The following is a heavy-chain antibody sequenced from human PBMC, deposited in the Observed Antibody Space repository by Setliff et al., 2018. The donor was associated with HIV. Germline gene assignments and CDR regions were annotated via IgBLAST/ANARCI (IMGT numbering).Heavy chain of an antibody. CDR3: ARVPWGGRGEYYYYYMDV. D-gene: IGHD3-16*01. J-gene: IGHJ6*03. CDR1: GGSFSGYY. CDR2: INHSGST. Sequence: LETLSLTCAVYGGSFSGYYWSWIRQPPGKGLEWIGEINHSGSTNCNPSLQSRVTISVDTSKNQFSLKLSSVTAADTAVYYCARVPWGGRGEYYYYYMDVWGKGTTVTVSS. V-gene: IGHV4-34*01.